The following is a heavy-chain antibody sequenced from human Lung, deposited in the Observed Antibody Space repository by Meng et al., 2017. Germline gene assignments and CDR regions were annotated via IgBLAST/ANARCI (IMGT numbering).Heavy chain of an antibody. J-gene: IGHJ4*02. V-gene: IGHV4-34*01. Sequence: VPLQQWGAGLLKPSATLSLTCVFAGGSFSDYYWSWIRQPPGKGLEWIGEINHSGSTNYTPSLESRATISVDTSQNNLSMKLSSVTAADSAVYYCARGPTTMAHDFDYWGQGTLVTVSS. CDR1: GGSFSDYY. CDR3: ARGPTTMAHDFDY. D-gene: IGHD4-11*01. CDR2: INHSGST.